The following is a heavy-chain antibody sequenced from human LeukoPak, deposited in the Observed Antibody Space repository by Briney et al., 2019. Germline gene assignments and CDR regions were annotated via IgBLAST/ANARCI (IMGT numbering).Heavy chain of an antibody. V-gene: IGHV3-53*05. J-gene: IGHJ5*02. CDR3: ARDRAGRQSWVEFDL. CDR2: IYADGRT. D-gene: IGHD3-10*01. CDR1: GFTVGTTL. Sequence: PGGSMRLTCTVDGFTVGTTLMDWVRQAQGGGMEWVSLIYADGRTVYADTVRGRFRFSRANSRNMVYLQMNSLRVEDSAVYYCARDRAGRQSWVEFDLWRQRTLLTLSS.